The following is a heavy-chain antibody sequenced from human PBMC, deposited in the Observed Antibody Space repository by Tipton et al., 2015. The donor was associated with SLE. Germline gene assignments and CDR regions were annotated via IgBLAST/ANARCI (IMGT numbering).Heavy chain of an antibody. J-gene: IGHJ4*02. Sequence: SLRLSCAASGFIFSSFEMNWVRQAPGKGLEWVSYISTSGGTIYYADSVKGRFTISRDNAKNSLYLQMNSLRAEDTAVYYCTRQNDFWSGDPGFWGQGTLGTVSS. CDR3: TRQNDFWSGDPGF. CDR2: ISTSGGTI. V-gene: IGHV3-48*03. CDR1: GFIFSSFE. D-gene: IGHD3-3*01.